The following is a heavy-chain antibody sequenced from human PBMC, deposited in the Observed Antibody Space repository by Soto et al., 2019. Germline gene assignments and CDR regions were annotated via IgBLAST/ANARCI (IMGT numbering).Heavy chain of an antibody. CDR3: AKGRKSTEKDIAVMLAAASSIQH. D-gene: IGHD2-15*01. J-gene: IGHJ1*01. Sequence: GGSLRLSCVASGFTFSDYAMTWVRQAPGKGLEWVSVISATGATTYYADSVRGRFTISRDNSKNTLNLQMNDLRVEDTAVIYCAKGRKSTEKDIAVMLAAASSIQHWGQGTLVTLSS. V-gene: IGHV3-23*01. CDR1: GFTFSDYA. CDR2: ISATGATT.